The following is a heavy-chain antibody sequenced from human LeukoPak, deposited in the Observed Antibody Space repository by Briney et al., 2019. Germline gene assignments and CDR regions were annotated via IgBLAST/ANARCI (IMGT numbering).Heavy chain of an antibody. V-gene: IGHV3-23*01. Sequence: GRSLRLSCAASGFTFSSYAMSWVRQAPGKGLEWVSAISGSGGSTYYADSVKGRFTISRDNSKNTLYLQMNGLRAEDTAVYYCARRGGYGSFDYWGQGTLVTVSS. D-gene: IGHD3-10*01. J-gene: IGHJ4*02. CDR1: GFTFSSYA. CDR3: ARRGGYGSFDY. CDR2: ISGSGGST.